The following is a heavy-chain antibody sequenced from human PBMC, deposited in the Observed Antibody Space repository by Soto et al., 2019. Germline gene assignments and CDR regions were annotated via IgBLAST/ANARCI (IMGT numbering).Heavy chain of an antibody. J-gene: IGHJ5*02. Sequence: PGWSLRLCCAASGVSFNSYDMHWVRQAPGKGPEWVAIISYDGSNTYYSDSVRGRFTISRDNSKDTLYLQMHSLRSEDTAIYYCARISRYCSGGDCHAWGQGTQVTVGS. V-gene: IGHV3-30*03. CDR1: GVSFNSYD. CDR3: ARISRYCSGGDCHA. CDR2: ISYDGSNT. D-gene: IGHD2-15*01.